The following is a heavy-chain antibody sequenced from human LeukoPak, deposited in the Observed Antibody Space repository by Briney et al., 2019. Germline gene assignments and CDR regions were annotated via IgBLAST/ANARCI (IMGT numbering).Heavy chain of an antibody. J-gene: IGHJ4*02. V-gene: IGHV3-23*01. CDR1: GFTFSTNA. Sequence: PGGSLRLSCAASGFTFSTNAMSWVRQAPGKGLEWVSTISDNGGSTYYADSMKGRFTISRDNSKNTLYLQMNSLRAEDTAVYYCARDGVRLRAFDYWGQGTLVTVSS. CDR3: ARDGVRLRAFDY. CDR2: ISDNGGST. D-gene: IGHD5-12*01.